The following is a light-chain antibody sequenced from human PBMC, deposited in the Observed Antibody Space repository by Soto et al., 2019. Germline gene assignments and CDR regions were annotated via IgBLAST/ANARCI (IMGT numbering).Light chain of an antibody. V-gene: IGLV2-14*03. CDR2: DVN. CDR3: SSYTTSNTLGV. J-gene: IGLJ2*01. CDR1: STDIDDYKY. Sequence: SALTQPASVSGSPGQSITISCTGTSTDIDDYKYVSWYQHHPAKAPKLMIFDVNNRPSGVSDRFSGSKSGNTASLTISGLQAEDEADYYCSSYTTSNTLGVFGGGTKLTVL.